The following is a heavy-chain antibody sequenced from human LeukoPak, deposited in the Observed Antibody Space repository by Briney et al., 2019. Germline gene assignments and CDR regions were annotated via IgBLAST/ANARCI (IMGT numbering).Heavy chain of an antibody. CDR3: ARDTSDDYGDYGDAFDI. CDR2: IYYSGST. J-gene: IGHJ3*02. CDR1: GPSFSAYY. Sequence: PSETLSLTCAVYGPSFSAYYWSWVRQPPGKGLEWIGYIYYSGSTNYNPSLKSRVTISVDTSKNQFSLKLSSVTAADTAVYYCARDTSDDYGDYGDAFDIWGQGTMVTVSS. V-gene: IGHV4-59*01. D-gene: IGHD4-17*01.